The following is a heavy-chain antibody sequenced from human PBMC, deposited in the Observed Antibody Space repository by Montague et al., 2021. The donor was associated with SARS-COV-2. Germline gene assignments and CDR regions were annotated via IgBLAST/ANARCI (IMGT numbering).Heavy chain of an antibody. D-gene: IGHD7-27*01. CDR3: ACDRITRGWFDP. J-gene: IGHJ5*02. Sequence: SETLSLTCAVSGGSLSTPHYWCWVRQPPGKVLLWVGEVHLSGNANYNSPFNGRATISVDKSKNQFSLTLTSVTAADTAVYYCACDRITRGWFDPWGQGTLVTVSS. V-gene: IGHV4-4*02. CDR1: GGSLSTPHY. CDR2: VHLSGNA.